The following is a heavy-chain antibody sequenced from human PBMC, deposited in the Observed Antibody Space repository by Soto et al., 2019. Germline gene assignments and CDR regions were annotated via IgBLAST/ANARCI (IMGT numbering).Heavy chain of an antibody. D-gene: IGHD3-10*01. J-gene: IGHJ3*02. CDR1: GCSIRSYY. CDR2: IYYSGST. V-gene: IGHV4-59*01. CDR3: ARGATTMAPAAFDI. Sequence: SETLSLTSPVSGCSIRSYYWSWIRSPPGRGLEWIGYIYYSGSTNYNPSLKSRVTISVDTSKNQFSLKLSSVTAADTAVYYCARGATTMAPAAFDIWGQGTMVTVSS.